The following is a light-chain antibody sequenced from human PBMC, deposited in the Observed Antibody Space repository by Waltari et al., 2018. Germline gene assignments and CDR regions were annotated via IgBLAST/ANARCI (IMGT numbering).Light chain of an antibody. Sequence: QSALTQPASVSGSPGQSITISCTGTSSDVGGYKYVSWYQTHPGTAPKLIIYDISDRPSGVSNRFSGSKSGNTASLTISGLQAEDEAYYYCCSYTSSSTIFGGGTKVTVL. CDR3: CSYTSSSTI. CDR2: DIS. V-gene: IGLV2-14*03. CDR1: SSDVGGYKY. J-gene: IGLJ2*01.